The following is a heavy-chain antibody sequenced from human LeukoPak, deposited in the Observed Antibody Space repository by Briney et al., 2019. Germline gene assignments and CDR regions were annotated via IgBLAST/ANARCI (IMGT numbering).Heavy chain of an antibody. CDR3: ARRRGPTDEFDY. D-gene: IGHD4-17*01. Sequence: SGPALVNPPQTLTLTCTFSGFSLSTSGVGVGWIRQPPGKALEWLALIYWNDDKRYSPSLKSRLTITKDTSKNQVVLTMTNMDPVDTATYYCARRRGPTDEFDYWGQGTLVTVSS. CDR2: IYWNDDK. J-gene: IGHJ4*02. V-gene: IGHV2-5*01. CDR1: GFSLSTSGVG.